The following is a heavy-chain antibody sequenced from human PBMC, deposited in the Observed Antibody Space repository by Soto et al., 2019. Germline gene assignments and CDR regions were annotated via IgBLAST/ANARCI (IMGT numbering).Heavy chain of an antibody. D-gene: IGHD2-2*01. Sequence: QVQLVESGGGVVQPGRSLRLSCAASGFTFSSYGMHWVRQAPGKGLEWVAVIWYDGSNKYYADSVKGRCTISRDNSKNTLYLQMTSLRAEDTAVYYCAREMYCSSTSCYANYYYYGMDVWGQGTTVTVSS. J-gene: IGHJ6*02. CDR1: GFTFSSYG. V-gene: IGHV3-33*01. CDR2: IWYDGSNK. CDR3: AREMYCSSTSCYANYYYYGMDV.